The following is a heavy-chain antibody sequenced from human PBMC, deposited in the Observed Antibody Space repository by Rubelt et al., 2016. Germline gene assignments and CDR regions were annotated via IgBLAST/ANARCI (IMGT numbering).Heavy chain of an antibody. V-gene: IGHV4-59*01. CDR2: IYYGGRT. CDR3: ASSWYRFDY. Sequence: QVQLQESGPGLVKPSETLSLTCTVSGASIRSYYWSWIRQPPGKGLEWIGNIYYGGRTNYTPSLKSRVTMSVDTSTNQCSLKLSSVTAADTAVYYCASSWYRFDYWGQGTRVTVSS. CDR1: GASIRSYY. D-gene: IGHD6-13*01. J-gene: IGHJ4*02.